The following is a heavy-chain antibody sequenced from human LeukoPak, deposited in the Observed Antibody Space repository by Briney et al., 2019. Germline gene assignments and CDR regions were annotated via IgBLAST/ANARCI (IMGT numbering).Heavy chain of an antibody. D-gene: IGHD2-2*01. Sequence: PGTSLRLSCAASGFTFGSYGMHWVRQAPGKGLEWVAFISYDGNTKYYSGSAKGQFTISRDNSKNTLYLQMNSLRPEDTAVYYCANGDPGPADHPMNDYYYSLDVWGQGTTVIVSS. CDR2: ISYDGNTK. J-gene: IGHJ6*02. CDR1: GFTFGSYG. V-gene: IGHV3-30*18. CDR3: ANGDPGPADHPMNDYYYSLDV.